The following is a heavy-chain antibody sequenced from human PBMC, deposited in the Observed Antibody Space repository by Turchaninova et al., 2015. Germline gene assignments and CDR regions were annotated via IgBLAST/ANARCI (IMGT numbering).Heavy chain of an antibody. Sequence: QVQLVQSGAEVKKPGASVTVSCKASGYTFTAYYLHWVRQAPGHGLGWRGRINSNSGGTNYAQRVQGRVTRTMDTSITTAYMELSRLGSDDTAVYYCARDYPFDYWGQGTLVTVSS. CDR2: INSNSGGT. V-gene: IGHV1-2*06. J-gene: IGHJ4*02. CDR3: ARDYPFDY. CDR1: GYTFTAYY.